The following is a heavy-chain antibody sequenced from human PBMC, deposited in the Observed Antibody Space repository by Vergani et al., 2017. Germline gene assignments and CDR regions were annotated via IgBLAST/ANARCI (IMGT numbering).Heavy chain of an antibody. CDR2: IAPNGRKP. CDR1: GFTFSGYW. CDR3: VRGTSDWKGLDF. D-gene: IGHD6-19*01. V-gene: IGHV3-74*01. Sequence: EVRLVESGGGLVQPGGSVRLSCAASGFTFSGYWMHWVRQDAGRGLVSVSFIAPNGRKPDYADSVKGRFTISRDNAKNTLFLQMNRLRAKDTAIYSCVRGTSDWKGLDFGGRGTRVTFSS. J-gene: IGHJ4*01.